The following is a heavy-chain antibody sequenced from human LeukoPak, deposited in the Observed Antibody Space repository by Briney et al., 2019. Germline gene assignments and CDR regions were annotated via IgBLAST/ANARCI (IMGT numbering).Heavy chain of an antibody. D-gene: IGHD3-10*01. Sequence: PGGSLRLSCAPSGFTFSGYAMCWVRQAPGKGPEWVATIGHISGAWYADSVMGRFTISRDNSKSMLYLHMNSLSGEDTALYYCADFGSGSYIFNYWGQGSLVTVSS. CDR2: IGHISGA. CDR3: ADFGSGSYIFNY. V-gene: IGHV3-23*01. J-gene: IGHJ4*02. CDR1: GFTFSGYA.